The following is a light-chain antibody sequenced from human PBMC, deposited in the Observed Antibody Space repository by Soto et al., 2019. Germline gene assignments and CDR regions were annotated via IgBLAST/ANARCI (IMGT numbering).Light chain of an antibody. CDR1: QSVSSSY. CDR3: QHYGSSPWT. CDR2: GAS. J-gene: IGKJ1*01. V-gene: IGKV3-20*01. Sequence: EIVLTQSPGTLSLSPGERATLSCRASQSVSSSYLAWYQQKPGQAPRLLIYGASSRATGIPDRFSGSGSGTDFTLTISRLEPEDFAVYYCQHYGSSPWTFGQGTKM.